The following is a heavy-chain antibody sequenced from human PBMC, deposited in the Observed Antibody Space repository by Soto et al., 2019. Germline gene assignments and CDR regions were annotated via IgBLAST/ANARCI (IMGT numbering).Heavy chain of an antibody. J-gene: IGHJ3*02. CDR2: IIPIFGTA. Sequence: QVQLVQSGAEVKKPGSSVKVSCKASGGTFSSYAISWVRQAPGQGLKWMGGIIPIFGTANYAQKFQGRVTITADESTSTAYMELSSLRSEDTAVYYCARGLGSKAAGRNDAFDIWGQGTMVTVSS. V-gene: IGHV1-69*01. CDR3: ARGLGSKAAGRNDAFDI. CDR1: GGTFSSYA. D-gene: IGHD6-13*01.